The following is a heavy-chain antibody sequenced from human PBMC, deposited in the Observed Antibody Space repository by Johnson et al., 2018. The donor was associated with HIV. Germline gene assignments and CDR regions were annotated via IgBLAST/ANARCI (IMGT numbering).Heavy chain of an antibody. J-gene: IGHJ3*02. Sequence: QMQLVESGGDLVKPGGSLRLSCVASGFVFSDSHMSWIRQAPGKGLEWISYVSSGGSSIYYADSVRGRFTISRDNSKNTLYLQMNSLRAEDTAVYFCAKDRGEWELRMDALDIWGQGTMVTVSS. CDR2: VSSGGSSI. D-gene: IGHD1-26*01. CDR3: AKDRGEWELRMDALDI. V-gene: IGHV3-11*04. CDR1: GFVFSDSH.